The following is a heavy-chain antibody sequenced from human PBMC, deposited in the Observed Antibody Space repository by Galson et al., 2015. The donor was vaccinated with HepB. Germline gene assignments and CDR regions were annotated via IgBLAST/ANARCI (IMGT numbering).Heavy chain of an antibody. J-gene: IGHJ4*02. D-gene: IGHD6-6*01. CDR1: GFAFSGYW. V-gene: IGHV3-74*01. CDR3: ATAGSYRFDY. Sequence: SLRLSCAASGFAFSGYWMHWVRQAPGKGLMWVSRINSDGTTINYADSVKGRFTISRDNSKNTLYLQMNSLRAEGTGFYYCATAGSYRFDYWGQGTLATVSS. CDR2: INSDGTTI.